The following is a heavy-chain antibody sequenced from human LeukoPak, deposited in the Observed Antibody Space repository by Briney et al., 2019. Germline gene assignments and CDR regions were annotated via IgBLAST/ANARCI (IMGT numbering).Heavy chain of an antibody. Sequence: GGSLRLSCAASGFTFSDYYMSWIRQAPGKGLEWLSYISGSGSHTPYADSVKGRFTVSRDNAKNSLSLELNSLRAEDTAVYYCATDLYYDSSGGDLWGRGTLVTVSS. J-gene: IGHJ2*01. CDR3: ATDLYYDSSGGDL. CDR2: ISGSGSHT. V-gene: IGHV3-11*06. CDR1: GFTFSDYY. D-gene: IGHD3-22*01.